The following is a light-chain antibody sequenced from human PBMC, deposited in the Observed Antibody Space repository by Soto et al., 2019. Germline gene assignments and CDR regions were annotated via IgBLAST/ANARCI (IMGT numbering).Light chain of an antibody. CDR2: TTS. J-gene: IGKJ2*01. Sequence: EIVLTHSPGTLSLSPGERATLSCRASQTVSNNFLVWYQLKPGQAPRLLIYTTSRRATGIPDRFSGSGSGTAFTLTISRLAPEDCAVYYCHQYGTSPYTFGQGTKMEIQ. V-gene: IGKV3-20*01. CDR3: HQYGTSPYT. CDR1: QTVSNNF.